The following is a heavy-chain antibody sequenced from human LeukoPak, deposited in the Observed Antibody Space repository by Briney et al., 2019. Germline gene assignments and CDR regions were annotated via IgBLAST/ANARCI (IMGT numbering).Heavy chain of an antibody. Sequence: GGSLRLSCAPSVFSLSSYVLHWVRQAPRKGVEWVAWVWYDGSNKYYADSVKGRFTISRDNSKNTLYLQMNSLRAEDKALYYCAKNHWHCRRARLSYFESRGQG. D-gene: IGHD1-7*01. CDR2: VWYDGSNK. V-gene: IGHV3-30*02. CDR1: VFSLSSYV. J-gene: IGHJ4*02. CDR3: AKNHWHCRRARLSYFES.